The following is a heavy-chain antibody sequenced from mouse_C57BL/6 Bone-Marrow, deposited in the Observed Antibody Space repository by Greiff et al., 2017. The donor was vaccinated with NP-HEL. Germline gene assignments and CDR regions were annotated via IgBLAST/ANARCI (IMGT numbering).Heavy chain of an antibody. CDR2: INPYNGGT. V-gene: IGHV1-19*01. CDR3: ARDPPMVTTPFAY. Sequence: VQLQQSGPVLVKPGASVKMSCKASGYPFTDYYMNWVKQSHGKSLEWIGVINPYNGGTSYNQKFKGKATLTVDKSSSTAYMELNSLTSEDSAVYYCARDPPMVTTPFAYWGQGTLVTVSA. CDR1: GYPFTDYY. D-gene: IGHD2-2*01. J-gene: IGHJ3*01.